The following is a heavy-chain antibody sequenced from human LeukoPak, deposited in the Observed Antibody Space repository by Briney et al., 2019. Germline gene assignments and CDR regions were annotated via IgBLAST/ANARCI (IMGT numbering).Heavy chain of an antibody. J-gene: IGHJ4*01. V-gene: IGHV3-30*02. CDR2: IQYDDSIE. D-gene: IGHD3-10*01. CDR3: AKDQGVVGSYDY. CDR1: GFTFSTFG. Sequence: PGGSLRRSCAASGFTFSTFGMNWVRQAPDKGLEWVAFIQYDDSIEYYADSVKGRFTISRDNSKNTLYLQMNSLRGDDTAVYYCAKDQGVVGSYDYWGHGTLVTVSS.